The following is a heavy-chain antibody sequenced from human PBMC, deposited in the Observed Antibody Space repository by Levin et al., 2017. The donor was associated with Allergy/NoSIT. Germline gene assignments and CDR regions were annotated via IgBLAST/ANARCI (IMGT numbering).Heavy chain of an antibody. J-gene: IGHJ4*02. D-gene: IGHD6-13*01. CDR3: ARGFRSWYAYFDY. CDR1: GGSFSGYY. CDR2: INHSGST. Sequence: SQTLSLTCAVYGGSFSGYYWSWIRQPPGKGLEWIGEINHSGSTNYNPSLKSRVTISVDTSKNQFSLKLSSVTAADTAVYYCARGFRSWYAYFDYWGQGTLVTVSS. V-gene: IGHV4-34*01.